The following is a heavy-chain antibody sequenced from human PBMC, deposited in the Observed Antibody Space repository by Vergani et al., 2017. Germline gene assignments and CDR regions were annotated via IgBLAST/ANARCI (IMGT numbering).Heavy chain of an antibody. V-gene: IGHV3-30-3*01. Sequence: QVQLVESGGGVVQPGRSLRLSCAASGFTFSSYAMHWVRQAPGKGLEWVAVISYDGSNKYYADSVKGRFTISRDNSKNTLYLQMNSLRAEDTAVYYCARDLAVSDYYYMDVWGKGTTVTVSS. D-gene: IGHD5/OR15-5a*01. CDR3: ARDLAVSDYYYMDV. CDR1: GFTFSSYA. CDR2: ISYDGSNK. J-gene: IGHJ6*03.